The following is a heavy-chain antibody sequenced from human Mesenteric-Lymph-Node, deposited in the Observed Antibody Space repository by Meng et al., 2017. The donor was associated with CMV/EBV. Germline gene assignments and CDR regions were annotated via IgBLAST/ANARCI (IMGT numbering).Heavy chain of an antibody. V-gene: IGHV3-21*04. CDR1: RFSFSDYA. D-gene: IGHD3-22*01. CDR3: AKSDSSGYYYIEY. CDR2: ISSDSEYI. Sequence: GGSLRLSCAASRFSFSDYAMNWVRQTPGKGLEWVSSISSDSEYIYYADSVKGRFTISRDNSKNTLYLQMNSLRVGDTAVYYCAKSDSSGYYYIEYWGQGTLVTVSS. J-gene: IGHJ4*02.